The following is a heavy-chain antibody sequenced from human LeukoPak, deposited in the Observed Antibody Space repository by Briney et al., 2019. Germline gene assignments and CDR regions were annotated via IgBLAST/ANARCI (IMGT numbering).Heavy chain of an antibody. Sequence: GGSLRLSCAASGFTFSSYSMNWVRQAPGKGLEWVSYISGDTTTIYYADSVKGRFTISSDNPKSSLYLQMNSLRAEDTAVYYCARGTGAGGLGYWGQGTLATVSS. V-gene: IGHV3-48*04. CDR3: ARGTGAGGLGY. CDR1: GFTFSSYS. D-gene: IGHD6-13*01. J-gene: IGHJ4*02. CDR2: ISGDTTTI.